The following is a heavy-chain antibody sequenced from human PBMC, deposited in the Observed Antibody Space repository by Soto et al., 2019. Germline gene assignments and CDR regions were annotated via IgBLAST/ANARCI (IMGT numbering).Heavy chain of an antibody. V-gene: IGHV4-4*07. Sequence: QVQLQESGPGLVKPSETLSLTSTFSGGSISRYYWSWIRQLAGKGLEWIWRIYTSGSTNYSPYLGSRVAGSIDAYKNQFSLKLSSVTAADTVVYCCARCGNSADYWGQGTLVTASS. CDR3: ARCGNSADY. CDR1: GGSISRYY. CDR2: IYTSGST. D-gene: IGHD2-21*02. J-gene: IGHJ4*02.